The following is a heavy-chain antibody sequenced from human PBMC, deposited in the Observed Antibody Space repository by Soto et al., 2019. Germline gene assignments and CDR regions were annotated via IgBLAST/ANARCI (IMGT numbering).Heavy chain of an antibody. CDR2: INAGSGYP. J-gene: IGHJ4*02. CDR3: ARESGNSGTYDN. V-gene: IGHV1-3*01. CDR1: GYTFTRYA. Sequence: QVQFVQSGAEVKKPGASVKVSCKASGYTFTRYAIHWVRQAPGQSLEWMGWINAGSGYPKYSQNFQGRDAITRDTSASTAYMELSSLRSEDSAVYYCARESGNSGTYDNWGQGTLVTVSS. D-gene: IGHD1-26*01.